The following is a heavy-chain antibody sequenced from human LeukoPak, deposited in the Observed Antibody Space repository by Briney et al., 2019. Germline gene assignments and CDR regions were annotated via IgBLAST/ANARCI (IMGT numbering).Heavy chain of an antibody. CDR2: IYHSGST. J-gene: IGHJ4*02. CDR1: GYSISSGYY. CDR3: ARDIRYGSGSSHIDY. D-gene: IGHD3-10*01. Sequence: SETLSLTCAVSGYSISSGYYWGWIRQPPGKGLEWIWTIYHSGSTYYNPSLKSRVTISVDTSKNQFSLKLSSVTAADTAVYYCARDIRYGSGSSHIDYWGQGTLVTVSS. V-gene: IGHV4-38-2*02.